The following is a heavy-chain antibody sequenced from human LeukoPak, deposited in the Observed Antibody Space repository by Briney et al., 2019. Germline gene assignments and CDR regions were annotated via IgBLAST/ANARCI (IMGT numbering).Heavy chain of an antibody. V-gene: IGHV4-34*01. CDR3: ARGRRIVAGLLADEAFDY. CDR1: GGSFSGYY. CDR2: INHSGST. Sequence: PSETLSLTCAVYGGSFSGYYWSWIRQPPGKGLEWIGEINHSGSTNYNPSLKSRVTISVDTSKNHFSLKLSSVTAADTAVYYCARGRRIVAGLLADEAFDYWGQGTLVTVSS. J-gene: IGHJ4*02. D-gene: IGHD6-19*01.